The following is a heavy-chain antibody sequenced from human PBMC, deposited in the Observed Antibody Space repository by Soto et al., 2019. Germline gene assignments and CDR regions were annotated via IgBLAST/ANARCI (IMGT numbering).Heavy chain of an antibody. CDR3: VRLIGNSWLDF. V-gene: IGHV6-1*01. Sequence: SQTLKPTCFISGDSISSTSFSWNCIRQSPSRGLEWLGRAYYRSKWYNDYAESVKSRITINPDTSKNQFSLHLNSVTPEDTAVYYCVRLIGNSWLDFWGQGTLVTVSS. J-gene: IGHJ5*01. CDR1: GDSISSTSFS. D-gene: IGHD1-26*01. CDR2: AYYRSKWYN.